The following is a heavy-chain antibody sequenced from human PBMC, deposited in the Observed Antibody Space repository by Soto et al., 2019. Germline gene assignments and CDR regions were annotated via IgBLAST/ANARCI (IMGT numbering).Heavy chain of an antibody. CDR1: GFTFSNAW. CDR3: TTVNPNTALYYYYGMDV. V-gene: IGHV3-15*07. J-gene: IGHJ6*02. Sequence: EVQLVESGGGLVKPGGSLRLSCAASGFTFSNAWMNWVRQAPGKGLEWDGRIKSKTDGGTTDYAAPVKGRFTISRDDSKNTLYLQMNSLKTEDTAVYYCTTVNPNTALYYYYGMDVWGQGTTVTVSS. CDR2: IKSKTDGGTT. D-gene: IGHD5-18*01.